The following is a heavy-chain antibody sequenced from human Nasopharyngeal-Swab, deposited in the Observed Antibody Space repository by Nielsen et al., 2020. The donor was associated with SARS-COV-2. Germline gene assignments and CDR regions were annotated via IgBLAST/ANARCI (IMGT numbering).Heavy chain of an antibody. CDR3: ARSVSDYTNNDRFDYFDP. J-gene: IGHJ5*02. CDR1: GGSINSNY. D-gene: IGHD4-11*01. CDR2: IYYTGST. Sequence: SETLSLTCTVSGGSINSNYWTWIRQSPGKGLEWIGYIYYTGSTNSNPSLKTRVSIPVDTSRNQFSLRLSSVTAADTAVYYCARSVSDYTNNDRFDYFDPWGQGSLVTVSS. V-gene: IGHV4-59*01.